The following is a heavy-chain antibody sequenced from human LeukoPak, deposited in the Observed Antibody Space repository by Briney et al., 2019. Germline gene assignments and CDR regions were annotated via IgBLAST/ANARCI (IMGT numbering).Heavy chain of an antibody. D-gene: IGHD5-12*01. Sequence: SETLSLTCAVYGGSFSGYYWSWIRQPPGKGLEWIGEINHSGSTNYNPSLKSRVTISVDSSKNQFSLKLSSVTAADTAVYYCARDRGYSGYDLADYYFDYWGQGTLVTVSS. CDR2: INHSGST. V-gene: IGHV4-34*01. J-gene: IGHJ4*02. CDR3: ARDRGYSGYDLADYYFDY. CDR1: GGSFSGYY.